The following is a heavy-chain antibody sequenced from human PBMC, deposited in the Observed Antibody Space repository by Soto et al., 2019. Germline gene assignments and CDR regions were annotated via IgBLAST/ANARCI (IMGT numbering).Heavy chain of an antibody. CDR3: ARAHYPSSSGGSPVDY. CDR2: ISYDGSNK. D-gene: IGHD6-6*01. V-gene: IGHV3-30-3*01. J-gene: IGHJ4*02. Sequence: QVQLVESGGGVVQPGRSLRLSCAASGFTFSSYAMHWVRQAPGKGLEWVAVISYDGSNKYYADSMKGRFTISRDNSKNTLYLQMNSLRAEDTAVYYCARAHYPSSSGGSPVDYWGQGTLVTVSS. CDR1: GFTFSSYA.